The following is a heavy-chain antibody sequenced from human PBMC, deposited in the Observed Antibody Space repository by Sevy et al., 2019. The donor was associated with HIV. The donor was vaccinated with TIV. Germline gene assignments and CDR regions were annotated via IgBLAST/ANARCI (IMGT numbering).Heavy chain of an antibody. J-gene: IGHJ5*02. Sequence: SETLSLTCTVSGGSISSYYWSWIRQPPGKGLEWIGYIYYNGSTNYNPSPKSRVTISVDMSKYQYCLKLSSVTAADTAGYYCARHRPPSNWFDPWGQGTLVTVSS. CDR3: ARHRPPSNWFDP. CDR1: GGSISSYY. CDR2: IYYNGST. V-gene: IGHV4-59*08.